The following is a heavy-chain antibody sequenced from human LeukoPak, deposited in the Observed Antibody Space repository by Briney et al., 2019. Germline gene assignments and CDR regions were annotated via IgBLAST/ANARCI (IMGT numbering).Heavy chain of an antibody. V-gene: IGHV4-59*01. CDR2: IYYSGST. CDR3: ARVRGYSYGQFDY. D-gene: IGHD5-18*01. Sequence: SETLSLTCTVSGGSISSYYWSWLRQPPGKGLEWIGYIYYSGSTNYNPSLKSRVTISVDTSKNQFSLKLSSVTAADTAVYYCARVRGYSYGQFDYWGQGTLVTVSS. J-gene: IGHJ4*02. CDR1: GGSISSYY.